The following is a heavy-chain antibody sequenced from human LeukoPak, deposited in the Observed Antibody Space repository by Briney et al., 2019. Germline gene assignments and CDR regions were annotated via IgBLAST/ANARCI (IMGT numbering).Heavy chain of an antibody. CDR1: GFTFSDYA. V-gene: IGHV3-23*01. CDR2: ISGSGLMT. CDR3: AKDRSIGTYYTFDH. J-gene: IGHJ4*02. Sequence: GGSLRLSCAAPGFTFSDYAMTWVRQAPGKGLEWVATISGSGLMTYYADSVKGRFTVSGDNSKNTLYLQMSSLTAADTAVYYCAKDRSIGTYYTFDHWGQGTLVTVSS. D-gene: IGHD1-26*01.